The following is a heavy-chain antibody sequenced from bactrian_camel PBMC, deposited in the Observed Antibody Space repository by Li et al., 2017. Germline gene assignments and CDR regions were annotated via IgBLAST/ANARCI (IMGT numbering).Heavy chain of an antibody. CDR2: LRTDGQS. D-gene: IGHD7*01. CDR1: GSIQRTNC. Sequence: HVQLVESGGGSVQAGGSLRLSCAASGSIQRTNCMGWFRQAPGKEREFVSSLRTDGQSDYADTVKDRFSISKDYAKDTVYLQMNSLKPEDTGMYYCAAELDGYGGNPLNCAFAYWGQGTQVTVS. J-gene: IGHJ6*01. V-gene: IGHV3S53*01. CDR3: AAELDGYGGNPLNCAFAY.